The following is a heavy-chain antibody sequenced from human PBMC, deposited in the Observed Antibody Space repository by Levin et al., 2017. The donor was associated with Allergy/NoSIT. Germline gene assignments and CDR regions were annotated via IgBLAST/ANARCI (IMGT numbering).Heavy chain of an antibody. D-gene: IGHD1-26*01. CDR3: ARDRVIVGTTNYYYGMDV. Sequence: NAGGSLRLSCTVSGGSISSYYWSWIRQPPGKGLEWIGYIYYIGSTNYNPSLKSRVTMSLDTSKNQFSLKLTSVTAADTAVYYCARDRVIVGTTNYYYGMDVWGQGTTVTVSS. CDR1: GGSISSYY. CDR2: IYYIGST. J-gene: IGHJ6*02. V-gene: IGHV4-59*01.